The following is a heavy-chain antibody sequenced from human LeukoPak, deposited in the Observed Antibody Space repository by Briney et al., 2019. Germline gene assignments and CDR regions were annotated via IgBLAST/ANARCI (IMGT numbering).Heavy chain of an antibody. CDR2: INPNSGGT. V-gene: IGHV1-2*02. D-gene: IGHD6-13*01. CDR1: GGTFSSYA. CDR3: AVGGYSSSWYGGRFDY. J-gene: IGHJ4*02. Sequence: ASVKVSCKASGGTFSSYAISWVRQAPGQGLEWMGWINPNSGGTNCAQKFQGRVTMTRDTSISTAYMELSRLRSDDTAVYYCAVGGYSSSWYGGRFDYWGQGTLVTVSS.